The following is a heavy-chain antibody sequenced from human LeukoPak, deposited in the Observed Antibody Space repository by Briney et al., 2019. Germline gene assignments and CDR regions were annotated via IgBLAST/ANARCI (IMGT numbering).Heavy chain of an antibody. Sequence: GGSLRLSCAASGFTFSNYIMHWVRQAPGKGLEWVAVMWYDGSNKYYADSVKGRFTISRDNSKNTLYLQMNSLRAEDTAVYYCAKDPGSSGYYADYWGQGTLVTVSS. J-gene: IGHJ4*02. CDR1: GFTFSNYI. V-gene: IGHV3-30*02. D-gene: IGHD3-22*01. CDR3: AKDPGSSGYYADY. CDR2: MWYDGSNK.